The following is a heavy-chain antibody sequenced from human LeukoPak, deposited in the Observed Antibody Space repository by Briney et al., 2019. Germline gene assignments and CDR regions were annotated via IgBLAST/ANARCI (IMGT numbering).Heavy chain of an antibody. Sequence: GGSLRLSCAASGFTFSNAWMSWVRQAPGKGLEWVGRIKSTTDGGTTDYAAPVKGRFTISRDDSKNTLYLQMNSLKTEDTAVYYCTTGVDSSGYYPLDAFDIWGQGTMVTVSS. J-gene: IGHJ3*02. CDR3: TTGVDSSGYYPLDAFDI. V-gene: IGHV3-15*01. CDR1: GFTFSNAW. D-gene: IGHD3-22*01. CDR2: IKSTTDGGTT.